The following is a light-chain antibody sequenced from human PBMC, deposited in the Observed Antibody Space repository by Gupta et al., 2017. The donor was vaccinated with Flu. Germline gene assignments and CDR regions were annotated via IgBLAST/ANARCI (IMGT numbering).Light chain of an antibody. CDR2: ANN. CDR3: QSFDSSLRV. V-gene: IGLV1-40*01. J-gene: IGLJ3*02. Sequence: QSVLTQPPSVSGAPGQRVTISCTGSSSNIGAGYDVHWYQQLPGTAPKLLIYANNNRPSGVPDRFSGSKSGASASLAITGLQADDEADYYCQSFDSSLRVFGGGTKVTVL. CDR1: SSNIGAGYD.